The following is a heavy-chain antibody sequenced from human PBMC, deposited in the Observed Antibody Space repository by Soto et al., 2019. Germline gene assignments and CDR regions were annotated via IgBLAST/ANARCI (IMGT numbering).Heavy chain of an antibody. CDR1: GFTFSSYA. D-gene: IGHD3-22*01. J-gene: IGHJ5*02. CDR2: ISGSGGST. V-gene: IGHV3-23*01. Sequence: GGSLRLSCAASGFTFSSYAMSWVRQAPGKGLEWVSAISGSGGSTYYADSVKGRFTISRDNSKNTLYLQMNSLRAVDTAVYYCAKDPHSYYYDSSGYYRYNRFDPWGQGTLVTVSS. CDR3: AKDPHSYYYDSSGYYRYNRFDP.